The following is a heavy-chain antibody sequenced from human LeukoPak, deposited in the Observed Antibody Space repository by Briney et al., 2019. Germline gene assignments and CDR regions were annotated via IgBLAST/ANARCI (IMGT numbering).Heavy chain of an antibody. Sequence: GRCLRLSRAASAFTFSSYNMNWVRQAPGKWLEWVSSISSSSSYIYYADSVRGRFTISRDNAKNSLYLQISSLRAEDTAVYYCARDPAYCGGDCYSVYQDAFDIWGQGTRVTVSS. CDR1: AFTFSSYN. V-gene: IGHV3-21*01. CDR2: ISSSSSYI. J-gene: IGHJ3*02. CDR3: ARDPAYCGGDCYSVYQDAFDI. D-gene: IGHD2-21*02.